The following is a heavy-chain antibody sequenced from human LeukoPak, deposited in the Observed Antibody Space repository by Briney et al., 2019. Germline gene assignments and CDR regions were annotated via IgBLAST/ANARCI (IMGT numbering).Heavy chain of an antibody. V-gene: IGHV1-18*01. D-gene: IGHD1-1*01. Sequence: ASVKVSCKASGYTFTSYGISWVRQAPGQGLEWMGWISAYNGNTNYAQKLQGRVTMTTDTSTSTAYMELRSLRSEDTAVYYCATTTHYYYYMDVWGKGTTVTVSS. CDR3: ATTTHYYYYMDV. CDR2: ISAYNGNT. J-gene: IGHJ6*03. CDR1: GYTFTSYG.